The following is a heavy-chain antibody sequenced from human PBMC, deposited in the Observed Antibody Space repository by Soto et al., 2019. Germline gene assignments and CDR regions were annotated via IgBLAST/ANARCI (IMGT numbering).Heavy chain of an antibody. CDR1: GFTFTNAW. CDR3: TTDPRGAFWSTLADY. J-gene: IGHJ4*02. CDR2: IKSTPDGGTT. V-gene: IGHV3-15*01. Sequence: PGVSLRLSCAASGFTFTNAWMTWVRQAPGKGLERVGHIKSTPDGGTTDYAASVKGRFTISREDSKTALYLQMNSLKTEDTGVYYCTTDPRGAFWSTLADYRGQGTLVTVAS. D-gene: IGHD3-3*01.